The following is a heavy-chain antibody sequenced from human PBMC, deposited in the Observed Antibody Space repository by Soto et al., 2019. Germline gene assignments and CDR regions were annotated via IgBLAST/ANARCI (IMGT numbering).Heavy chain of an antibody. CDR1: GYTFTNYA. V-gene: IGHV1-3*05. CDR2: INAGNGNT. J-gene: IGHJ4*02. D-gene: IGHD5-12*01. Sequence: QVQLVQSGAEEKKPGASVKVSCKASGYTFTNYAMHWVCLAPGQRLEWMGWINAGNGNTKYSQKFQGRVTITRDTSASTAYMELSSLRSEDTAVYYCARVSGYYLPDYWGQGTLVTVSS. CDR3: ARVSGYYLPDY.